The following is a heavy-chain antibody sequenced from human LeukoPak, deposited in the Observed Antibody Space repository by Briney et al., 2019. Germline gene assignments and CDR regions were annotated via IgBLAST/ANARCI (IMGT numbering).Heavy chain of an antibody. Sequence: GGSLRLSCAASGFTFSSYAMSWVRQAPGKGLEWVPAISGSGGSTYYADSVKGRFTISRDNAKNTLYLQMNSLKAEDTAVYYCASHTVTTYYHYYMDVWGKGTTVTISS. J-gene: IGHJ6*03. CDR2: ISGSGGST. CDR1: GFTFSSYA. CDR3: ASHTVTTYYHYYMDV. D-gene: IGHD4-17*01. V-gene: IGHV3-23*01.